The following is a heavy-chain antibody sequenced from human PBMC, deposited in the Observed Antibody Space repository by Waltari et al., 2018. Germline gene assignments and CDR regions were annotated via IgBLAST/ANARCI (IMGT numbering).Heavy chain of an antibody. CDR1: GFTVRGNY. Sequence: EAHLVASGGGLVQPGGSLGLSCAASGFTVRGNYLSWVRHAPGKGLEWVSILSGGGTTYYADSVKGRFTISRHSSNNTLYLQMNNLRTEDTAVYYCARDFVTTTAMDVWGQGTTVTVSS. V-gene: IGHV3-53*04. D-gene: IGHD4-17*01. J-gene: IGHJ6*02. CDR3: ARDFVTTTAMDV. CDR2: LSGGGTT.